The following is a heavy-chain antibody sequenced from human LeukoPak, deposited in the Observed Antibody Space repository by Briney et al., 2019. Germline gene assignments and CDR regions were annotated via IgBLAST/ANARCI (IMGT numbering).Heavy chain of an antibody. CDR2: IKSKSDGDSV. V-gene: IGHV3-15*01. CDR1: GLSFSNAW. CDR3: TTAPSYYNFNSSDY. D-gene: IGHD1-1*01. Sequence: MAGGSLRLSCSASGLSFSNAWMSWVRQTPGKGLEWIGRIKSKSDGDSVDYAAPVKGRITISRDDWKNTLFLEMTTLKTEDTGVYFCTTAPSYYNFNSSDYWGQRTVVTVSS. J-gene: IGHJ4*02.